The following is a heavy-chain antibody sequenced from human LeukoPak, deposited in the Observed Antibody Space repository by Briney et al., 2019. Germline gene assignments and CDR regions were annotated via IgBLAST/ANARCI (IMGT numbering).Heavy chain of an antibody. CDR1: GYTFTGYW. V-gene: IGHV1-2*02. D-gene: IGHD1-14*01. Sequence: GASVKVSCKAFGYTFTGYWMHWVRQAPGQGLEWMGWINPNSGGTNYAQKFQGRVTMTRDTSISTAYMELSRLRSDDTAVYYCARAGHVGHLYYMDVWGKGTTVTVSS. CDR2: INPNSGGT. CDR3: ARAGHVGHLYYMDV. J-gene: IGHJ6*03.